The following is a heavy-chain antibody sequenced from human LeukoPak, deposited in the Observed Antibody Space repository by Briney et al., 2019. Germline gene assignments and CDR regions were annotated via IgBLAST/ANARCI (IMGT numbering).Heavy chain of an antibody. CDR1: GFTFDDYA. D-gene: IGHD2-15*01. J-gene: IGHJ5*02. V-gene: IGHV3-9*01. Sequence: GGSLRLSCAASGFTFDDYAMHWVRQAPGKGLEWVSGISWNSGSIGYADSVKGRFTISRDNAKNSLYLQMNSLRAEDTALYYCAKSYQLLPAWFDPWGQGTLVTVSS. CDR2: ISWNSGSI. CDR3: AKSYQLLPAWFDP.